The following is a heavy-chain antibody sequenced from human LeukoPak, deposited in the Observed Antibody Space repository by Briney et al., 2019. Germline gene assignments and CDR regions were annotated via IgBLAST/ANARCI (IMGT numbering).Heavy chain of an antibody. Sequence: GGSLRLSCAASGFTVSSNYMSWVRQAPGRGLEWVSVIYSGGSTYYADSVKGRFTISRDNSKNTLLLQMNSLRAGDTAVYYCARGTVTMVDYWGQGTLATVSP. V-gene: IGHV3-66*01. J-gene: IGHJ4*02. CDR2: IYSGGST. CDR1: GFTVSSNY. D-gene: IGHD3-10*01. CDR3: ARGTVTMVDY.